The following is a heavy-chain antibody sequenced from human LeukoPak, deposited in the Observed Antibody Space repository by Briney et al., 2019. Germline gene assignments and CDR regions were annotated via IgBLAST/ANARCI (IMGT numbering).Heavy chain of an antibody. CDR2: VYYRGDT. Sequence: SETLSLTCTVSGGSISSVDYYGAWIRQPPGKGLEWIGSVYYRGDTYYHPSLKSRVTISLDASKNQFSLKLSSVTAADTAVYYCASHRRFSSGSEEFDYWGQGALFTVSS. V-gene: IGHV4-39*01. J-gene: IGHJ4*02. D-gene: IGHD6-19*01. CDR3: ASHRRFSSGSEEFDY. CDR1: GGSISSVDYY.